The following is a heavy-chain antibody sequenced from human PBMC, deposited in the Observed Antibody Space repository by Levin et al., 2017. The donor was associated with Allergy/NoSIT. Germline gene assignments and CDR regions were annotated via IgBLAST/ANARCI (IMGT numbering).Heavy chain of an antibody. Sequence: GESLKISCKASGYTFTSYGISWVRQAPGQGLEWMGWISAYNGNTNYAQKLQGRVTMTTDTSTSTAYMELRSLRSDDTAVYYCARGRSVRYYGSGSYFPPLYYYYGMDVWGQGTTVTVSS. V-gene: IGHV1-18*01. CDR1: GYTFTSYG. CDR2: ISAYNGNT. CDR3: ARGRSVRYYGSGSYFPPLYYYYGMDV. J-gene: IGHJ6*02. D-gene: IGHD3-10*01.